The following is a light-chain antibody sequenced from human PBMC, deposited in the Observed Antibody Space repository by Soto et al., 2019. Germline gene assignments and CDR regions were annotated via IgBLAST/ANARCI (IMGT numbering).Light chain of an antibody. CDR1: QSVSSN. Sequence: EIVTTQSPATLSVSPGERATLSCRASQSVSSNLAWYQQKPGQAPRLLIYGASTRATGIPARFSGSGSGTEFTLTISSLQSEDFAVYYCQQYNNCPPWTFGQGTKVEIK. V-gene: IGKV3-15*01. J-gene: IGKJ1*01. CDR3: QQYNNCPPWT. CDR2: GAS.